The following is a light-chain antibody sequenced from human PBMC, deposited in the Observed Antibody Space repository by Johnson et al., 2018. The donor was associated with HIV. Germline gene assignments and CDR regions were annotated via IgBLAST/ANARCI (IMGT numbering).Light chain of an antibody. V-gene: IGLV1-51*02. CDR1: NSNIGNNY. CDR2: EST. Sequence: QSVLTQPPSVSAAPGQKVTISCSGSNSNIGNNYVSWYQQLPGTAPKLLIYESTNRPSGIPDRFSGSKSGTSATLGISGLQTGDEADYYCGTWDSRLSAYGVGTGTKVTVL. J-gene: IGLJ1*01. CDR3: GTWDSRLSAYG.